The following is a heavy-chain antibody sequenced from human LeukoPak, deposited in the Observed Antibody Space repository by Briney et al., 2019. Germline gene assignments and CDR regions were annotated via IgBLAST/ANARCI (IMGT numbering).Heavy chain of an antibody. D-gene: IGHD5-24*01. J-gene: IGHJ3*02. CDR3: ARVSLSQFDAFDI. CDR2: ISAYNGNT. Sequence: ASVTVSCTASGYTFTSYDNSWVRQAPGQGLEWMGWISAYNGNTNYAQKLQGRVTMTTDTSTSTAYMELRSLRSDDTAVYYCARVSLSQFDAFDIWGQGTMVTVSS. V-gene: IGHV1-18*01. CDR1: GYTFTSYD.